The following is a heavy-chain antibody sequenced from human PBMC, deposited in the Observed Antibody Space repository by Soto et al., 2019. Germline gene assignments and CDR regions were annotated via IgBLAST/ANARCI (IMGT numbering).Heavy chain of an antibody. CDR1: GYTFINFD. CDR3: ARMASAGTLNWFDP. Sequence: ASVKVSCKASGYTFINFDISWVRQAAGQGLEWLGWMNPGSGKTGYASKFQGRVAMTRDASTGTSHLELSSLTSDDTAVYYCARMASAGTLNWFDPWGQGTLVTAPQ. J-gene: IGHJ5*02. V-gene: IGHV1-8*02. CDR2: MNPGSGKT. D-gene: IGHD6-13*01.